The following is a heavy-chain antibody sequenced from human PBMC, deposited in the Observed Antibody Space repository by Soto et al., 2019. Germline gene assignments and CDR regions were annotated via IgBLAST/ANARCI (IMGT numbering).Heavy chain of an antibody. D-gene: IGHD5-18*01. Sequence: SVKVSCKASGFTFTSSAVQWVRQARGQRLEWIGWIVVGSGNTNYAQKFQERVTITRDMSTSTAYMELSSLRSEDTAVYYCAKDPYSWGRHYYYYGVDVWGQGTTVTVSS. V-gene: IGHV1-58*01. CDR2: IVVGSGNT. CDR3: AKDPYSWGRHYYYYGVDV. J-gene: IGHJ6*02. CDR1: GFTFTSSA.